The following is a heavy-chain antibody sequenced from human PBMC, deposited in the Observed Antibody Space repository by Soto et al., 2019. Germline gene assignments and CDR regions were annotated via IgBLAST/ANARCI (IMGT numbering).Heavy chain of an antibody. CDR1: GGSISSGGYS. D-gene: IGHD4-17*01. CDR3: ARRYGGTLDD. V-gene: IGHV4-30-2*01. CDR2: IYYSGST. J-gene: IGHJ4*02. Sequence: PSETLSLTCAVSGGSISSGGYSWSWIRQPPGKGLEWIGYIYYSGSTYYNPSLKSRVTISVDTSKNQFSLKLSSVTAADTAVYYCARRYGGTLDDWGQGTLVTVSS.